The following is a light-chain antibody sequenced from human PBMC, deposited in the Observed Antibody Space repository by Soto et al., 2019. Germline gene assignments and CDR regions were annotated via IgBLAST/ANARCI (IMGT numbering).Light chain of an antibody. CDR3: SSFTSSNTVV. Sequence: QSALTQPASVSGSPGQSITISCTGTSSDVGSYNYVSWYQQHPRKAPKLIIYDVSNRPSGVSNRFSGSKSGNMASLTISGLQADDEADYYCSSFTSSNTVVFGGGTKLTVL. CDR2: DVS. J-gene: IGLJ3*02. V-gene: IGLV2-14*03. CDR1: SSDVGSYNY.